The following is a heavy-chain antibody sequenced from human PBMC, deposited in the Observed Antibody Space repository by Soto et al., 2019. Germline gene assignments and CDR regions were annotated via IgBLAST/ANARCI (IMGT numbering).Heavy chain of an antibody. CDR3: TRYSIETSY. J-gene: IGHJ4*02. CDR1: GFTFGDYA. CDR2: IRSKAYGGTT. Sequence: GGSLRLSCTASGFTFGDYAMSWVRQAPGKGLEWVGFIRSKAYGGTTEYAASVKGRFTISRDDSKSIAYLQMNSLKTEDTAVYYCTRYSIETSYWGQRTLVTVPS. V-gene: IGHV3-49*04. D-gene: IGHD2-21*01.